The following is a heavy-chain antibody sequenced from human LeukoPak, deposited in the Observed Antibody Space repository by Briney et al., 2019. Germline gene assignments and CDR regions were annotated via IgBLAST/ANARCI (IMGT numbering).Heavy chain of an antibody. D-gene: IGHD5-18*01. CDR2: IYTSEST. CDR1: GGSISSSNYY. V-gene: IGHV4-61*02. J-gene: IGHJ4*02. CDR3: ASKLRGYSYGRPFDY. Sequence: KSSETLSLTCSVSGGSISSSNYYWSWIRQPAGKGLEWIGRIYTSESTNYNPSLKSRVTISVDTSKNQFSLKLSSVTAADTAVYYCASKLRGYSYGRPFDYWGQGTLVTVSS.